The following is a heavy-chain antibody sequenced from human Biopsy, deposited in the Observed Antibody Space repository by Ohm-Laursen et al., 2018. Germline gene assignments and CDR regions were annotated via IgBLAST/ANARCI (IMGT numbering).Heavy chain of an antibody. J-gene: IGHJ1*01. D-gene: IGHD4-23*01. CDR2: ISHTGYT. CDR3: ARGSNEYGGLYFPH. V-gene: IGHV4-59*11. CDR1: GGSFTGHY. Sequence: PSDTLSLTCTVSGGSFTGHYWTWIRQPPGKGLGWIGHISHTGYTSYKSSLKSRVTISLDTSRKHFSLRLTSLAAADTAVYYCARGSNEYGGLYFPHWGQGTLVTVSS.